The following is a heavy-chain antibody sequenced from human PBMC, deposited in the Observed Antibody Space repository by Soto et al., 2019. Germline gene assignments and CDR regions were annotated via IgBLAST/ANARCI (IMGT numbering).Heavy chain of an antibody. CDR1: GFSISRSA. J-gene: IGHJ5*02. CDR3: ARDLQAGTDNVNWFAP. D-gene: IGHD1-1*01. CDR2: IAYDGINK. V-gene: IGHV3-30*04. Sequence: QVQLVESGGGVVQPGRSLRLSCAASGFSISRSAMHWVRQAPGKGPEWVAVIAYDGINKWYADSAKGRFTISRDNSKNTLYLHMTSLIGEDTAVYYCARDLQAGTDNVNWFAPWGQGTLVTVSS.